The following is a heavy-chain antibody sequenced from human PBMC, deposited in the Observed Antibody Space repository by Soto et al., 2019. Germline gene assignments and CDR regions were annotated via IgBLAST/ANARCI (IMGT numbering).Heavy chain of an antibody. D-gene: IGHD3-22*01. Sequence: EVQLLESGGGLVQPGGSLRLSCAASGFTFSRFGMSWVRQAPGKGLEWVSGISGGGNPTYYSDSVKGRFTISRDSAKNTLHLQMNSLRTEDTAVYYCAKDITYDSSAYDSWGQGTLVTVSS. CDR1: GFTFSRFG. J-gene: IGHJ4*02. CDR2: ISGGGNPT. CDR3: AKDITYDSSAYDS. V-gene: IGHV3-23*01.